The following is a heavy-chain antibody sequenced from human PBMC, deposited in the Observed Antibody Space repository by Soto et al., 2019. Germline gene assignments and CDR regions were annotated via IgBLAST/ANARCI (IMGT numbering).Heavy chain of an antibody. J-gene: IGHJ4*02. CDR3: ARTGIQLRYSFDY. Sequence: SETLSLTCVVSGGSITSYHWSLIRQFPGKGLEWIAYTAYTGNTNYNPSLKSRVTISMDTSKNQFSLKLSSVTAADTAVYYCARTGIQLRYSFDYWGQGTLVTVSS. CDR2: TAYTGNT. V-gene: IGHV4-59*01. CDR1: GGSITSYH. D-gene: IGHD5-18*01.